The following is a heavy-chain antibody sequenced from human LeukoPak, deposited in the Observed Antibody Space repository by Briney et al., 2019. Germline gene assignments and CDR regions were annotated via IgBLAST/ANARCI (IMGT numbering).Heavy chain of an antibody. CDR2: IYYSGST. V-gene: IGHV4-59*01. Sequence: SSETLSLTCTVSGGSISSYYWSWIRQPPGKGLEWIGYIYYSGSTNYNPSLKSRVTISVDTSKNQFSLKLSSVTAADTAVYCCARVQLYVWGSYREYYFDYWGQGTLVTVSS. CDR3: ARVQLYVWGSYREYYFDY. CDR1: GGSISSYY. D-gene: IGHD3-16*02. J-gene: IGHJ4*02.